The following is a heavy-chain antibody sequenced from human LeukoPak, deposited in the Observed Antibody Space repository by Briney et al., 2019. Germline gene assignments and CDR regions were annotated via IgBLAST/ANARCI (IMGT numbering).Heavy chain of an antibody. CDR3: TSHTGTGDAFRPFHI. J-gene: IGHJ3*02. CDR1: GFTFSSYA. CDR2: INTDGSST. Sequence: GGSLRLSCAASGFTFSSYAMTWVRRAPGKGLEWVSRINTDGSSTSYADSVKGRFTISRDNAKNSLYLQMNSLRAEDTAVYYCTSHTGTGDAFRPFHIWGQGTMVTVSS. V-gene: IGHV3-74*01. D-gene: IGHD2-21*02.